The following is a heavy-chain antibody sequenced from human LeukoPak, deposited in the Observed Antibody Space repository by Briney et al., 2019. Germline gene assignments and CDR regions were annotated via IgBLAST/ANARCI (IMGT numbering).Heavy chain of an antibody. Sequence: PGGSLRLSCAASAFTFNSYWMSWVRQAPGKGLEWVSGINWNGGSTGYADSVKGRFTISRDNAKNSLYLQMNSLRAEDTAIYYCASKDSSGWYEEAWGQGTLVTVSS. CDR2: INWNGGST. CDR3: ASKDSSGWYEEA. V-gene: IGHV3-20*04. D-gene: IGHD6-19*01. CDR1: AFTFNSYW. J-gene: IGHJ5*02.